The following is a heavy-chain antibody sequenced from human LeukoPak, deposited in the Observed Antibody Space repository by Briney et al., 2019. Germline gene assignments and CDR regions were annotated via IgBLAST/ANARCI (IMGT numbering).Heavy chain of an antibody. CDR3: ARGLRELAYYYYYYYMDL. Sequence: GGSLRLSCAPSGFIVSINYMSWVRQAPGKGLEWVSVMYSGGSTYYADSVKGRFTISRENSRNTLYLQMNSLTDEDTAVYYCARGLRELAYYYYYYYMDLLGKGTTVTVSS. V-gene: IGHV3-66*02. CDR2: MYSGGST. CDR1: GFIVSINY. D-gene: IGHD3-10*01. J-gene: IGHJ6*03.